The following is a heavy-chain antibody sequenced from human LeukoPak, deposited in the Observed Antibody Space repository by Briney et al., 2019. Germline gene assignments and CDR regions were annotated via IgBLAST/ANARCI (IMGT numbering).Heavy chain of an antibody. V-gene: IGHV4-39*01. Sequence: PSETLSLTCTVSGGSISSSSYYWGWIRQPPGKGLEWIGSIYYSGSTHYNPSLKSRVTISVDTSKNQFSLKLSSVTAADTAVYYCARGQYSSGWYQYFDYWGQGTLVTVSS. J-gene: IGHJ4*02. CDR1: GGSISSSSYY. CDR3: ARGQYSSGWYQYFDY. D-gene: IGHD6-19*01. CDR2: IYYSGST.